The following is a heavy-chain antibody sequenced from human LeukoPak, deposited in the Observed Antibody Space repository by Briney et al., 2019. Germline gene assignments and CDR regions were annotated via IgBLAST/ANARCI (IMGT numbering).Heavy chain of an antibody. Sequence: SQTLSLTCTVSGGSISSGDYYWSWIRQPPGKGLEWIGYIYYSGSTNYNPSLKSRVTVSVDTSKNQFSLKLSSVTAADSAVYYCARDNGAFGGVVALGGMDVWGQGTTVTVSS. CDR1: GGSISSGDYY. D-gene: IGHD3-16*02. V-gene: IGHV4-30-4*01. CDR2: IYYSGST. CDR3: ARDNGAFGGVVALGGMDV. J-gene: IGHJ6*02.